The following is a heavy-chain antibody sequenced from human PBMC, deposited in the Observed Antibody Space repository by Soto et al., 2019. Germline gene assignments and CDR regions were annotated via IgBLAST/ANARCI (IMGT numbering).Heavy chain of an antibody. Sequence: QVQLVQSGGEVKKPGASVKVSCKASGYTFSNFGLSWVRQAPGQGLELMGWISPYNGNTNYAQKLQGRLTMTTDTSTSTAYMELRSLRSDETAVYYCARDRLGVSVTGGGVDSWGQGTLVTVSS. CDR3: ARDRLGVSVTGGGVDS. CDR1: GYTFSNFG. V-gene: IGHV1-18*01. J-gene: IGHJ4*02. CDR2: ISPYNGNT. D-gene: IGHD2-8*01.